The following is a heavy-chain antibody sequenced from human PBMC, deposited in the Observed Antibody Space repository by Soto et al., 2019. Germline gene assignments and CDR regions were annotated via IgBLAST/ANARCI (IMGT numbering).Heavy chain of an antibody. CDR3: ARVGVTMIRGADY. Sequence: QMQLQESGPGLVKPSETLSLTCSVSGGSVNSGNYYWSWIRQPPGKGLEWIGYIYYSGSTNYNPSLKSRVTISLDTSKNQFSLSLNSVTAADTAVYYCARVGVTMIRGADYWGQGTLVTVSS. CDR2: IYYSGST. CDR1: GGSVNSGNYY. D-gene: IGHD3-10*01. V-gene: IGHV4-61*01. J-gene: IGHJ4*02.